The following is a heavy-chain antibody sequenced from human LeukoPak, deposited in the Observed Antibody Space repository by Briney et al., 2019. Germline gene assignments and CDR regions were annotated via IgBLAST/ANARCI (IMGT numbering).Heavy chain of an antibody. CDR1: GYTFTGYY. J-gene: IGHJ1*01. Sequence: ASVKVSCKASGYTFTGYYMHWVRQAPGQGLEWMGWINPNSGGTNYAQKFQGRVTMTRDTSISTAYMELSRLRSDDTAVYYCAKEAAAGAVYFQHWGQGTLVTVSS. CDR2: INPNSGGT. V-gene: IGHV1-2*02. CDR3: AKEAAAGAVYFQH. D-gene: IGHD6-13*01.